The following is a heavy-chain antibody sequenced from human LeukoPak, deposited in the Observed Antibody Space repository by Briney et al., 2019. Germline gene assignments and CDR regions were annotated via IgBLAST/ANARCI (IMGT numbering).Heavy chain of an antibody. D-gene: IGHD1-26*01. J-gene: IGHJ4*02. CDR3: ARGARVSGSPLVNYFDY. CDR2: IIPIFGIA. CDR1: GGTFSSYA. V-gene: IGHV1-69*04. Sequence: SVKVSCKASGGTFSSYAISWVRQAPGQGLEWMGRIIPIFGIANYAQKFQGRVTITADKSTSTAYMELSSLRSGDTAVYYCARGARVSGSPLVNYFDYWGQGTLVTVSS.